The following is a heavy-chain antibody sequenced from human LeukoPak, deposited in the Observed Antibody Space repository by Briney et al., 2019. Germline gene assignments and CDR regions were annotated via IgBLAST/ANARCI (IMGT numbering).Heavy chain of an antibody. CDR3: ARQEYYFDY. CDR2: IYYSGST. J-gene: IGHJ4*02. Sequence: PSETLSLTCTVSGGSISSYYWSWIRQPPGKGLEWIGYIYYSGSTNYNPSLKSRVTISVDTSKNQFSLKLSSATAADTAVYYCARQEYYFDYWGQGTLVTVSS. CDR1: GGSISSYY. V-gene: IGHV4-59*01.